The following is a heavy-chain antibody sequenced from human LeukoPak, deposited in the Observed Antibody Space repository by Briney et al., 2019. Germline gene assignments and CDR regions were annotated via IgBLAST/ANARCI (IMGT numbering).Heavy chain of an antibody. Sequence: GASVKVSCKAPGYTFTSYAMNWVRQAPGQGLEWMGWINTNTGNPTYAQGFTGRFVFSLDTSVSTAYLQISSLKAEDTAVYYCAQVVVVPAATYYYYGMDVWGQGTTVTVSS. CDR2: INTNTGNP. V-gene: IGHV7-4-1*02. CDR3: AQVVVVPAATYYYYGMDV. J-gene: IGHJ6*02. CDR1: GYTFTSYA. D-gene: IGHD2-2*01.